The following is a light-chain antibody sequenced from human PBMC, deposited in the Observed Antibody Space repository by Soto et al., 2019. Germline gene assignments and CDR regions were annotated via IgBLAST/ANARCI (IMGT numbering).Light chain of an antibody. V-gene: IGLV1-40*01. CDR1: SSNIGAGYD. CDR2: ANT. J-gene: IGLJ1*01. Sequence: QSVLTQPRSVSGAPGQSVTISCPRSSSNIGAGYDVHWYQQLPGTGPKLLIYANTNRPSGVPDRFSGSKSGTSACLAITGLRAEDEADYYCQSYDSSLSCYVFGNGKKVTV. CDR3: QSYDSSLSCYV.